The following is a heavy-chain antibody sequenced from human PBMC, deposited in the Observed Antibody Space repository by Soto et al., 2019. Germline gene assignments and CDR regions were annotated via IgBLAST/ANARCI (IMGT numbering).Heavy chain of an antibody. CDR2: IYYIVTT. CDR1: GGSMDSQY. J-gene: IGHJ5*02. Sequence: PSETLSLTCSISGGSMDSQYWSWIRQPPGKGLEWIGYIYYIVTTNYNPSLKSRVTISVDTSKNQFSLKLTSVAAAGTAVYYCARHSGYDFWSGALDPWGQGTLVTVSS. V-gene: IGHV4-59*11. CDR3: ARHSGYDFWSGALDP. D-gene: IGHD3-3*01.